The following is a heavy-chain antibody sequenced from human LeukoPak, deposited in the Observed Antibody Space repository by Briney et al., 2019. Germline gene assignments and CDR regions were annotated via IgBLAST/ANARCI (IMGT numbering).Heavy chain of an antibody. CDR3: ATSHDSSGNI. Sequence: GGSLSLSCAASGSTVSSNYISWVRQPPGKGLEWVGNINQDGGAKFSVDFVKGRFTISRDNARNSLYLQMNHLRVEVTGIYYCATSHDSSGNIWGQGTLVTVSS. CDR2: INQDGGAK. V-gene: IGHV3-7*01. J-gene: IGHJ4*02. D-gene: IGHD3-22*01. CDR1: GSTVSSNY.